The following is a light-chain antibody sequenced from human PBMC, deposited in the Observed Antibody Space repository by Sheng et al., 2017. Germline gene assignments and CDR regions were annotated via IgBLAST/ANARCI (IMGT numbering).Light chain of an antibody. CDR2: RAS. CDR1: QSVSNN. Sequence: ETVMTQSPATLSVSPGEGATLSCRASQSVSNNVAWYQQKPGQSPXLLIYRASTRATGVPVRFSGSGSGTEFTLTISSLQSEDFAIYFCQQYNNWPPGMFGQGTKVEVK. J-gene: IGKJ1*01. V-gene: IGKV3-15*01. CDR3: QQYNNWPPGM.